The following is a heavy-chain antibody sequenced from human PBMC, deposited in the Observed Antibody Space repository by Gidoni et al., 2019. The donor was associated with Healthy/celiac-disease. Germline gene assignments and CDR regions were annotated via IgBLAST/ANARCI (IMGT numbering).Heavy chain of an antibody. Sequence: QKFQGRVTITRDTSASTAYMELSSLRSEDTAVYYCARDGRGRELLNYYYYMDVWGKGTTVTVSS. J-gene: IGHJ6*03. V-gene: IGHV1-3*01. CDR3: ARDGRGRELLNYYYYMDV. D-gene: IGHD1-26*01.